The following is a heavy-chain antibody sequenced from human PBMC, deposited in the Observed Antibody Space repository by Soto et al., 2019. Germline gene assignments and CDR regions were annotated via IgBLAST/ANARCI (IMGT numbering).Heavy chain of an antibody. CDR2: IKQDGSEK. Sequence: GSLRLPCAASGFTFSSNWMTWCRQAPGKGLEGVASIKQDGSEKNNVDSAKGRFTISRDNAKNSLYLQMNSLRAEATDVDYCAFGRSHRRGVRGVMTFDYWGQGTLVTVSS. CDR3: AFGRSHRRGVRGVMTFDY. CDR1: GFTFSSNW. J-gene: IGHJ4*02. D-gene: IGHD3-10*01. V-gene: IGHV3-7*03.